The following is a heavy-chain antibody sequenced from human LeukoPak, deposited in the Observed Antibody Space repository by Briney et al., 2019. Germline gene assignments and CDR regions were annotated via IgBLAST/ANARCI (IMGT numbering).Heavy chain of an antibody. Sequence: ASVKVSCKASRYTFTDYYMHWVRQAPGQGLGWMGWINPNSGGTNYAQKFQGRVTMTRDTSSSTAYMELSRLRSDDTAVYYCAREGVVGATIGSDYWGQGTLVTVSS. CDR2: INPNSGGT. D-gene: IGHD1-26*01. CDR3: AREGVVGATIGSDY. J-gene: IGHJ4*02. CDR1: RYTFTDYY. V-gene: IGHV1-2*02.